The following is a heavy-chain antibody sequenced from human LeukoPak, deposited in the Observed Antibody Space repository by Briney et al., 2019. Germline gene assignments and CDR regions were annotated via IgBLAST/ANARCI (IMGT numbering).Heavy chain of an antibody. D-gene: IGHD4-17*01. CDR3: VRGTVTTRRWFDP. J-gene: IGHJ5*02. CDR2: IYYSGST. Sequence: PSETLSLTCTVSGSSFTSNNYYWGWIRQPPGKGLEWIGSIYYSGSTFYNSSLKSRVTISLDTSKNQISLKLSSVTAADTAVYYCVRGTVTTRRWFDPWGQGTLVTVSS. V-gene: IGHV4-39*07. CDR1: GSSFTSNNYY.